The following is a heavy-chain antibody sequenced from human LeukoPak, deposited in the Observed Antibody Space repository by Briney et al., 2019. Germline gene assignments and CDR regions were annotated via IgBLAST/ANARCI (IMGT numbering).Heavy chain of an antibody. J-gene: IGHJ4*02. Sequence: SETLSLTCTVSAGSISSSSHHWGWIRQSPGKGLEWIGSIYYGRTTYYNPSLNSRVTISVVTSKNQFSLQLNSVTATDTAVCYCVRHDGRGGATMGALDSWGQGSLVTVSS. CDR1: AGSISSSSHH. CDR2: IYYGRTT. CDR3: VRHDGRGGATMGALDS. V-gene: IGHV4-39*01. D-gene: IGHD5-12*01.